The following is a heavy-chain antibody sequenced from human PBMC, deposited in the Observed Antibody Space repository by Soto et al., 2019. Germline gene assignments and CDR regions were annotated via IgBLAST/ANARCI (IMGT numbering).Heavy chain of an antibody. CDR1: AFTFSTYA. CDR2: MSSSSTI. D-gene: IGHD1-26*01. CDR3: AREGGNYFDY. J-gene: IGHJ4*02. V-gene: IGHV3-48*01. Sequence: PGGSLRLSCVASAFTFSTYAMSWVRQAPGKGLEWVSYMSSSSTIYYADSVKGRFTISRDNAKNSLYLQMNSLRAEDTAVYYCAREGGNYFDYWGQGTLVTVSS.